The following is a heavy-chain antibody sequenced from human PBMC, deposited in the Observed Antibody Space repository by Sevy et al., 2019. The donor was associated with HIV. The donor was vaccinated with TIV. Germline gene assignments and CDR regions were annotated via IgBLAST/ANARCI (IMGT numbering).Heavy chain of an antibody. CDR1: GFGLSNHA. V-gene: IGHV3-30*01. CDR3: ARLVGYCSGGRCSIIDF. J-gene: IGHJ4*02. Sequence: GGSLRLSCAASGFGLSNHAMIWVRQAPGKGLEWVAGISYDARKKYYADSVRGQFTISRDDSKNTLYLQMNSLTTEDTAVYYCARLVGYCSGGRCSIIDFWGQGTLVTVSS. CDR2: ISYDARKK. D-gene: IGHD2-15*01.